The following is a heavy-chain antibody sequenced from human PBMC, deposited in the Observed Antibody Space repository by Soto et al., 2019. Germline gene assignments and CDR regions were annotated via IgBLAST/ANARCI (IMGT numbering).Heavy chain of an antibody. J-gene: IGHJ6*02. CDR3: ARNHREGDTYYYGSGSSYIPHYYYYGMDV. V-gene: IGHV1-69*01. CDR2: IIPIFGTA. Sequence: QVQLVQSGAEVKKPGSSVKVSCKASGDTFSSYAISWVRQAPGQGLEWMGGIIPIFGTANYAQKFQGRVTITADESTRTAYMEVSSMRSEDTAVYYCARNHREGDTYYYGSGSSYIPHYYYYGMDVWGQGTTVTVSS. CDR1: GDTFSSYA. D-gene: IGHD3-10*01.